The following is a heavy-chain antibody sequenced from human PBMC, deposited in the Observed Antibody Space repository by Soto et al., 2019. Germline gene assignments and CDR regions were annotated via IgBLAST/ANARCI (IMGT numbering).Heavy chain of an antibody. CDR3: ARHGGGVKQWFLYGMDV. Sequence: GESLKISCKGSGYSFTSYWIGWVRQMPGKGLEWMGIIYPGDSDTRYSPPFQGQVTISADKPISTAYLQWSSLKASDTAMYYCARHGGGVKQWFLYGMDVWGQGTTVTVAS. V-gene: IGHV5-51*01. J-gene: IGHJ6*02. D-gene: IGHD3-16*01. CDR2: IYPGDSDT. CDR1: GYSFTSYW.